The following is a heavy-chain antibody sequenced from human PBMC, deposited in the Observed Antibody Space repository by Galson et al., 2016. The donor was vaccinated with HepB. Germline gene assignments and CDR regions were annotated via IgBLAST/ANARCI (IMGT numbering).Heavy chain of an antibody. CDR1: GYTFTGYY. CDR3: ASGRNDNGDYGRWFDP. J-gene: IGHJ5*02. CDR2: INPNSGGT. V-gene: IGHV1-2*04. Sequence: SVKVSCKASGYTFTGYYVHWVRQAPGQGLEWMGWINPNSGGTNYAQKFQGWVTMTRDTSISTAYMELRSLRSEDTAVYFCASGRNDNGDYGRWFDPWGQGTLVTVSS. D-gene: IGHD4-17*01.